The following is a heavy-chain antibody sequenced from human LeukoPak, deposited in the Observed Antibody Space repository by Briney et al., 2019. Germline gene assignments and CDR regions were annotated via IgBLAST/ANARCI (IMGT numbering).Heavy chain of an antibody. CDR2: IYYSGAT. D-gene: IGHD3-22*01. CDR1: GGSISRVGYY. J-gene: IGHJ4*02. Sequence: SQTLSLTCTVSGGSISRVGYYWSWIRQHPGKGLEWIGYIYYSGATDYNPSLKSRVTVSLDTSKKQFSLRLTSVTAADTAVYYCARGRHYYDSSGYYSDYWGQGTLVTVSS. CDR3: ARGRHYYDSSGYYSDY. V-gene: IGHV4-31*03.